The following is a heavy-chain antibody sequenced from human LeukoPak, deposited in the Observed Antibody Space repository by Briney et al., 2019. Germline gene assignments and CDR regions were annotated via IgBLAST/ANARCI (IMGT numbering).Heavy chain of an antibody. D-gene: IGHD4-17*01. CDR1: GGSISSSNW. Sequence: PSETLSLTCAVSGGSISSSNWWSWVRQPPGKGLEWIGEIYHSGSTNYNPSLKSRVTISVDKSKNRFSLKLSSVTAADTAVYYCAREGVFGDFNWFDPWGQGTLVTVSS. J-gene: IGHJ5*02. V-gene: IGHV4-4*02. CDR2: IYHSGST. CDR3: AREGVFGDFNWFDP.